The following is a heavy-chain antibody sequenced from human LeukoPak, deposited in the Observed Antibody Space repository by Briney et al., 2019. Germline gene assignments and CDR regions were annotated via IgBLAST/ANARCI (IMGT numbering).Heavy chain of an antibody. V-gene: IGHV1-46*01. Sequence: ASVKVSCKASGYTFTSYYIHWVRQAPGQGLEWMGIINPSGGSTSYAQKFQGRVTMTRDTSTSTVHMELSGLRSEDTAVYYCARDLAGYDILTYWGQGTLVTVSS. CDR1: GYTFTSYY. D-gene: IGHD3-9*01. CDR3: ARDLAGYDILTY. CDR2: INPSGGST. J-gene: IGHJ4*02.